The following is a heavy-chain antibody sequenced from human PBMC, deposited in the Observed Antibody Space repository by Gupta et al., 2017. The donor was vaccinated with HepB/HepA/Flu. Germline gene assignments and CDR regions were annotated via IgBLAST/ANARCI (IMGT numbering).Heavy chain of an antibody. J-gene: IGHJ3*02. D-gene: IGHD3-16*01. V-gene: IGHV3-48*03. CDR1: GFTFSSYE. Sequence: EVQLVESGGGLVQPGGSLRLSCAASGFTFSSYEMNWVRQAPGKGLEWVSYISSSGSTIYYADSGKGRFTISRDNAKNSLYLQMNSLRAEETAVYYCARSPGGGGVIDAFDIWGQGTMVTVSS. CDR2: ISSSGSTI. CDR3: ARSPGGGGVIDAFDI.